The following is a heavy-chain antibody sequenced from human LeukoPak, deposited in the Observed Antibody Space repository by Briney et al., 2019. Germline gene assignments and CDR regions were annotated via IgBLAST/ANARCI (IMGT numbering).Heavy chain of an antibody. J-gene: IGHJ4*02. Sequence: ASVNVSCKASGYTFANYGISWARQAPGQGLEWVGWISAYNGNTNSAQKLQGRVTMTTDTSTSTAYMELRSLRSDDTALYYCARDGAAAGRTFDYWGQGTLVTVSS. CDR3: ARDGAAAGRTFDY. V-gene: IGHV1-18*01. CDR1: GYTFANYG. CDR2: ISAYNGNT. D-gene: IGHD6-13*01.